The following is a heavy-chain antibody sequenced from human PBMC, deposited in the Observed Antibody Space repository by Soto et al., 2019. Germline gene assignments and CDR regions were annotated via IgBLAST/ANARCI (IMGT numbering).Heavy chain of an antibody. D-gene: IGHD2-8*02. CDR1: GASITGTSY. J-gene: IGHJ4*02. CDR3: ARGMTPPGAPAWYYFDS. CDR2: FSLSGTT. V-gene: IGHV4-4*07. Sequence: SETLSLTCTASGASITGTSYWSWIRQPAGKGLEWIGRFSLSGTTNYNPSLRSRVTMSADVSKNQFSLRLTSVTAADTALYYCARGMTPPGAPAWYYFDSWGQGTLVTVSS.